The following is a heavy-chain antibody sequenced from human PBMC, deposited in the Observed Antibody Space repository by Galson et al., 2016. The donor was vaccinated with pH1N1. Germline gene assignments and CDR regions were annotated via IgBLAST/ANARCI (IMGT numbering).Heavy chain of an antibody. CDR2: IKTNSGDP. V-gene: IGHV1-2*02. D-gene: IGHD2-8*01. Sequence: SVKVSCKASGYTFTGYYIHWVRQAPGQGLEWMGWIKTNSGDPKYAQKFQGRVTMTRDTSISTAYMELRSLRSDDTAIYYCARGRYCNNRDCFMGIDSWGQGTLVTVSS. CDR1: GYTFTGYY. J-gene: IGHJ4*02. CDR3: ARGRYCNNRDCFMGIDS.